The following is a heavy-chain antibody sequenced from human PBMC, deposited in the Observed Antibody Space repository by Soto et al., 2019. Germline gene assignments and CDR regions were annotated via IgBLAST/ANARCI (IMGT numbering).Heavy chain of an antibody. V-gene: IGHV4-34*01. CDR3: ASHTVDTAMVTGSWFDP. J-gene: IGHJ5*02. CDR2: INHSGST. Sequence: SETLSLTCVVYGGSFSGYYWSWIRQPPGKGLEWIGEINHSGSTNYNPSLKSRVPIPVDTSKNQFSLKLSSVTAADTAVYYCASHTVDTAMVTGSWFDPWGQGTLVTVSS. CDR1: GGSFSGYY. D-gene: IGHD5-18*01.